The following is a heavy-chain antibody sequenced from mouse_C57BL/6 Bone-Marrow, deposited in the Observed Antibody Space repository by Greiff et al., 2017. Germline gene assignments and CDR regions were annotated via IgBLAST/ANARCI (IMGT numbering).Heavy chain of an antibody. D-gene: IGHD1-1*01. CDR1: GYTFTDYE. Sequence: VQLQQSGAELVRPGASVTLSCKASGYTFTDYEMHWVKQTPVHGLEWIGAIDPETGGTAYNQKFKGKAILTADNSSSTAYMELRSLTSEDSAVYDCTIYYYGSSYGYFDVWGTGTTVTVSS. V-gene: IGHV1-15*01. CDR2: IDPETGGT. J-gene: IGHJ1*03. CDR3: TIYYYGSSYGYFDV.